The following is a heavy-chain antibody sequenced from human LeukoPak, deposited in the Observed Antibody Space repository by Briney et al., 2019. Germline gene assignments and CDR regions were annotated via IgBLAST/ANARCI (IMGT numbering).Heavy chain of an antibody. CDR3: ARQPRNYGSGRGAFDI. Sequence: GESLKISCKGSGYSFTSYWIGWVRQMPGKGLEWMGIIYPGDSDTRYSPSFQGQVTISADKSISTAYLQWSSLKASDAAMYYCARQPRNYGSGRGAFDIWGQGTMVTVSS. CDR1: GYSFTSYW. D-gene: IGHD3-10*01. J-gene: IGHJ3*02. CDR2: IYPGDSDT. V-gene: IGHV5-51*01.